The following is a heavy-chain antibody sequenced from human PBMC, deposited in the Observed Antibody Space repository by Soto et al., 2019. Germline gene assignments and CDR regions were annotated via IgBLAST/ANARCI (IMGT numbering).Heavy chain of an antibody. D-gene: IGHD3-10*01. CDR2: IYYSGTT. V-gene: IGHV4-39*07. J-gene: IGHJ4*02. Sequence: SETLALTCNVSGGCITNGSFYWGWILQPPGKGLEWMLSIYYSGTTYNNPSLKSRVTISLDAAKNQFSLNLSSVTSGYTAVYYCARGAVRRVIIQYTSFFDYWGLGPPVTVSS. CDR3: ARGAVRRVIIQYTSFFDY. CDR1: GGCITNGSFY.